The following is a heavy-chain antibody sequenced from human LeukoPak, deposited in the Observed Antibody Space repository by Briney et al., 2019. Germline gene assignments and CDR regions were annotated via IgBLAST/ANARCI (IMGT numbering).Heavy chain of an antibody. Sequence: GGSLRLSCAASGFTFSSYAMSWVRQAPGKGLEWVSAISGSGDITNYADSVKGRFTISRDNSKNTLYLQMNRLRAEDTALYYCAKELEWFDPWGQGTLVTVSS. CDR2: ISGSGDIT. D-gene: IGHD5-24*01. CDR3: AKELEWFDP. V-gene: IGHV3-23*01. CDR1: GFTFSSYA. J-gene: IGHJ5*02.